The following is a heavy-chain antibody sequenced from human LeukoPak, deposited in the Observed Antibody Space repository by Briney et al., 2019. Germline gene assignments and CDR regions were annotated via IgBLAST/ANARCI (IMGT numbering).Heavy chain of an antibody. CDR2: IYHSGST. D-gene: IGHD5-18*01. V-gene: IGHV4-30-2*01. CDR3: ARVGYSYGFDY. CDR1: DGSISSGGYS. Sequence: SQTLSLTCAVSDGSISSGGYSWSWIRQPPGKGLEWIGYIYHSGSTYYNPSLKSRVTISVDRSKNQFSLKLSSVTAADTAVYYCARVGYSYGFDYWGQGTLVTVSS. J-gene: IGHJ4*02.